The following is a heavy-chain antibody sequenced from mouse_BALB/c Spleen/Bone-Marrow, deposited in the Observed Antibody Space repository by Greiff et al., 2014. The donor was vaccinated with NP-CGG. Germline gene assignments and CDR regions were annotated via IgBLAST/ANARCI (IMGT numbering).Heavy chain of an antibody. J-gene: IGHJ1*01. V-gene: IGHV1S81*02. Sequence: QVQLKQSGAELVKPGASVKLSCKASGYTFTSYYMYWVKLRPGQGLEWIGEINPSNGGTNFNEKFKSKATLTVDKSSSTAYMQLSSLTSEDSAVYYCTRSGTSWLRRSWYFDVWGAGTTVTVSS. D-gene: IGHD2-2*01. CDR3: TRSGTSWLRRSWYFDV. CDR2: INPSNGGT. CDR1: GYTFTSYY.